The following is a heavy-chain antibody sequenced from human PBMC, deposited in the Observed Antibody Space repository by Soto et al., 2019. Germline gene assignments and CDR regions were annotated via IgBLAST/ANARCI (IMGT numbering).Heavy chain of an antibody. CDR2: INHSGST. J-gene: IGHJ5*02. CDR3: ARATAMSSYNWFDP. Sequence: PSETLSLTCAVYGGSFSGYYWSWIRQPPGKGLEWIGEINHSGSTNYNPSIKSRVTISVDTSKNQFSLKLSSVTAADTAVYYCARATAMSSYNWFDPWGQGTLVTVSS. CDR1: GGSFSGYY. V-gene: IGHV4-34*01. D-gene: IGHD5-18*01.